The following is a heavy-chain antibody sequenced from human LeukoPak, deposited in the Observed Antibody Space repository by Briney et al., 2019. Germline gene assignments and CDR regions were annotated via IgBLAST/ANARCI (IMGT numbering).Heavy chain of an antibody. D-gene: IGHD4-17*01. V-gene: IGHV1-69*04. Sequence: GASVKVSCKASGGTFSSYAISWVRQAPGQGLEWMGRIIPILGIANYAQKFQGRVTITADKSTSTAYMELRSLRSDDTAVYYCARVADYGDYGWFDPWGQGTLVTVSS. CDR1: GGTFSSYA. CDR3: ARVADYGDYGWFDP. CDR2: IIPILGIA. J-gene: IGHJ5*02.